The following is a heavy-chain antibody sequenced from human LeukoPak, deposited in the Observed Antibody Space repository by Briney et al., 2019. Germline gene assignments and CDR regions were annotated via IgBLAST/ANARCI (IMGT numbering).Heavy chain of an antibody. Sequence: ASVKVSCKASGYTFTSYAMNWVRQAPGQGLEWMGWINTNTGNPMYAQGFTGRFVFSLDTSVSTAYLQISSLKAEDTAVYYCARFYGDYGLTPFDYWGQGTLVTVSS. CDR1: GYTFTSYA. V-gene: IGHV7-4-1*02. J-gene: IGHJ4*02. D-gene: IGHD4-17*01. CDR2: INTNTGNP. CDR3: ARFYGDYGLTPFDY.